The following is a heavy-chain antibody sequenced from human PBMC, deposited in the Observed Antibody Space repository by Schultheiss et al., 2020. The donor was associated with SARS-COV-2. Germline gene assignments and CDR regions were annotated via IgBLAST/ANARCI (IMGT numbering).Heavy chain of an antibody. CDR2: IWYDGSNK. D-gene: IGHD3-10*01. CDR1: GFTFSSYG. V-gene: IGHV3-33*01. J-gene: IGHJ6*02. Sequence: GGSLRLSCAASGFTFSSYGMHWVRQAPGKGLEWVAVIWYDGSNKYYADSVKGRFTISRDNSKNTLYLQMNSLRAEDTAVYYCARDIPVEWFRELLISSGMDVWGQGTTVTVSS. CDR3: ARDIPVEWFRELLISSGMDV.